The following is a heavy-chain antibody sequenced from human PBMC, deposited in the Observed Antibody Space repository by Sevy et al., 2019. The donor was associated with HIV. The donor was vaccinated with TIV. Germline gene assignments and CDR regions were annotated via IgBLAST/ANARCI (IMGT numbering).Heavy chain of an antibody. Sequence: ASVKVSCKASGYTFTSYGIIWVRQAPGQGLEWMGWISAYNGNTNYAQKLQGRVTMTTGTSTSTAYLELRSLKADDTAVYYCARDDAATIFGVVIRRDYYYGMDVWGQGTTVTVSS. V-gene: IGHV1-18*01. J-gene: IGHJ6*02. D-gene: IGHD3-3*01. CDR3: ARDDAATIFGVVIRRDYYYGMDV. CDR1: GYTFTSYG. CDR2: ISAYNGNT.